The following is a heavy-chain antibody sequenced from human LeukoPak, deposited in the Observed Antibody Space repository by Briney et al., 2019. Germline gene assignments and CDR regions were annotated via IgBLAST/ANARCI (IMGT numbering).Heavy chain of an antibody. Sequence: SEALSPTCTVSGGSISSYFWSWIRQPPGKGLEGVGYIYYSGSTNYNPSLKSRVTISVDTSKNQFSLKLSSVTAADTAVYYCARRYYYDSSGYYFMYYFDSWGQGTLVTVSS. D-gene: IGHD3-22*01. CDR3: ARRYYYDSSGYYFMYYFDS. J-gene: IGHJ4*02. CDR1: GGSISSYF. CDR2: IYYSGST. V-gene: IGHV4-59*01.